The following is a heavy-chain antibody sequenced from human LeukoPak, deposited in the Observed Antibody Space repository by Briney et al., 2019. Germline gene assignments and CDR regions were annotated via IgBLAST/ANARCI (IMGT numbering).Heavy chain of an antibody. CDR1: GGSISSRNW. CDR3: ARGYSSSWYFNWFDP. CDR2: IYHSGST. D-gene: IGHD6-13*01. V-gene: IGHV4-4*02. J-gene: IGHJ5*02. Sequence: SETLSLTCAVSGGSISSRNWWSWVRQPPGKGLEWIGEIYHSGSTYYNPSLKSRVTISVDTSKNQFSLKLSSVTAADTAVYYCARGYSSSWYFNWFDPWGQGTLVTVSS.